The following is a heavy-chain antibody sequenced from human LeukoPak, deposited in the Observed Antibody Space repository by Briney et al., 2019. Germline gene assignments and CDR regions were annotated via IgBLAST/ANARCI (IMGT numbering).Heavy chain of an antibody. CDR2: INPNSGGT. CDR3: ARDRHSTYGEIGY. CDR1: RYTFTGYY. Sequence: ASVKVSFKASRYTFTGYYMHWVRQAPGQGLEWMGWINPNSGGTNYAQKLQGRVTMTTDTSTSTAYMELRSLRSDDTAVYYCARDRHSTYGEIGYWGQGTLVTVSS. D-gene: IGHD4-17*01. V-gene: IGHV1-2*02. J-gene: IGHJ4*02.